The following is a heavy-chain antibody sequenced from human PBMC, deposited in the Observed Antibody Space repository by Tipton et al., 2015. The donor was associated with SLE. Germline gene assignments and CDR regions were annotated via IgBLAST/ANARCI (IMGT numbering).Heavy chain of an antibody. D-gene: IGHD3-10*01. CDR2: IYSSGTT. Sequence: TLSLTCTVSGGSINGYFWSWIRQSAGKGLEWIGRIYSSGTTNYNPSLKSRVTMSVDTSKNQFSLKVTSVTAADTAVYYCASVDSGVWGQGTLVTVSS. CDR1: GGSINGYF. J-gene: IGHJ4*02. CDR3: ASVDSGV. V-gene: IGHV4-4*07.